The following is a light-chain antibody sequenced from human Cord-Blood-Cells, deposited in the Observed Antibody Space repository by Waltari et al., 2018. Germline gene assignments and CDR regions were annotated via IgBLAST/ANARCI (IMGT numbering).Light chain of an antibody. J-gene: IGKJ5*01. CDR2: LGS. CDR1: QSLLHSNGYNY. V-gene: IGKV2-28*01. Sequence: DIVMTQSPLSLPVTPGEPASISCRSSQSLLHSNGYNYLDWYLQKRGQSPQLLIYLGSNRASGVPDKFSGSGSGTDFTLKISRVDAEDVGVYYCMQAPRITFGQGTRLEIK. CDR3: MQAPRIT.